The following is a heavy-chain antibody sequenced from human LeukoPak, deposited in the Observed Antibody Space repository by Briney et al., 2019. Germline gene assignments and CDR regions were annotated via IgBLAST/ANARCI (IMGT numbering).Heavy chain of an antibody. CDR1: GGSFSGYY. V-gene: IGHV4-34*01. CDR3: ARGRQQLVRSRSWNWFDP. Sequence: ETLSLTCAVYGGSFSGYYWSWLRQPPWKGLEWIGEINHSGSTNYNPSLKSRVTISVDTSKNQFSLKLSSVTAADTAVYYCARGRQQLVRSRSWNWFDPWGQGTLVTVSS. CDR2: INHSGST. J-gene: IGHJ5*02. D-gene: IGHD6-13*01.